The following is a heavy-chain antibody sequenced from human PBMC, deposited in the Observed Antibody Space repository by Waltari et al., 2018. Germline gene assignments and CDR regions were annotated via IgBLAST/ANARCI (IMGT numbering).Heavy chain of an antibody. CDR2: IYGSGGST. D-gene: IGHD3-3*01. V-gene: IGHV4-4*07. Sequence: QVQLQESGPGLVKPSETLSLTWAVSGGSISSNYSSWFRQPPGKGLEWIGRIYGSGGSTDYNPSLKSRVTISTDTSKNQFSLKLSSVTAADTAVYYCARDRGGNWYFDIWGPGTPITISS. CDR1: GGSISSNY. CDR3: ARDRGGNWYFDI. J-gene: IGHJ2*01.